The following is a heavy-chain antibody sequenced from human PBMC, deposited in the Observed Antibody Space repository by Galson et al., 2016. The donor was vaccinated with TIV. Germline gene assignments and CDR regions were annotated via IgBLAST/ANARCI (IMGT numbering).Heavy chain of an antibody. D-gene: IGHD3-9*01. J-gene: IGHJ4*02. CDR2: IKPNRGDT. Sequence: SVKVSCKASGYKFIGYHVHWVRQAPGQGLEWMGWIKPNRGDTNVAQKFRGRVTMTRDTSINTAYLELSGLGSDDTAVYYCARGFGVLTGNYLPKDFDYWGQGTLVTVSS. CDR3: ARGFGVLTGNYLPKDFDY. V-gene: IGHV1-2*02. CDR1: GYKFIGYH.